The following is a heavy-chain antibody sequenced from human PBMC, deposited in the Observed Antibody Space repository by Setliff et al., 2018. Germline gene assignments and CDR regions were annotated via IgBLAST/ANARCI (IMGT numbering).Heavy chain of an antibody. J-gene: IGHJ6*03. CDR2: VSHSWST. Sequence: PSETLSLTCTVSGASINNHYWAWIRQPPGKGLEWIGYVSHSWSTNYNPSLKSRVTMATDTSKNQFSLKLSSVTAADTALYYCARAYSNYYYYYMDVWGKGTTVTVSS. D-gene: IGHD4-4*01. V-gene: IGHV4-59*08. CDR3: ARAYSNYYYYYMDV. CDR1: GASINNHY.